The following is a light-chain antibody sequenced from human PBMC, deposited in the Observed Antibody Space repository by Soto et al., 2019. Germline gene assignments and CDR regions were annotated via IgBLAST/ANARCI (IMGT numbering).Light chain of an antibody. V-gene: IGKV3D-20*02. J-gene: IGKJ4*01. Sequence: EVVLTQSPGTLALSPGERATLSCRSSQSISTSYLAWYQQKPGQAPRLLIYGASHRASAIPDRFSGGGSGTDFTLTISRVEPDDFSVYYCQQRSNWPLTFGGGTKVEI. CDR3: QQRSNWPLT. CDR1: QSISTSY. CDR2: GAS.